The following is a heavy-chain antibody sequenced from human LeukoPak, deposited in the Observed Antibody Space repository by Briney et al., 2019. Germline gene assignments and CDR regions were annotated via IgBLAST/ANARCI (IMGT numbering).Heavy chain of an antibody. CDR2: IRYDGNNK. CDR1: GFTFSSYG. CDR3: AKSLSYYYDSSGSFKGGFDI. J-gene: IGHJ3*02. Sequence: PGGSLRLSCAASGFTFSSYGMHWVRQAPGKGLEWVAFIRYDGNNKYYADSVKGRFTISRDNSKNTLYLQMNSLRAEDTAVYYCAKSLSYYYDSSGSFKGGFDIWGQGTMVTVSS. D-gene: IGHD3-22*01. V-gene: IGHV3-30*02.